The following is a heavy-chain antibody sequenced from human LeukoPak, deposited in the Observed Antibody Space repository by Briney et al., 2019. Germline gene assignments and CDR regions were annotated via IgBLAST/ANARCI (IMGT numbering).Heavy chain of an antibody. D-gene: IGHD6-19*01. CDR2: ISAYNGNT. J-gene: IGHJ4*02. CDR3: ARGTQAIGSGWYYFDY. Sequence: ASVTVSCKASGYTFTSYGISWVRQAPGQGLEWMGWISAYNGNTNYAQKLQGRVTMTTDTSTSTAYMELRSLRSDDTAVYYCARGTQAIGSGWYYFDYWGQGTLVTVSS. CDR1: GYTFTSYG. V-gene: IGHV1-18*04.